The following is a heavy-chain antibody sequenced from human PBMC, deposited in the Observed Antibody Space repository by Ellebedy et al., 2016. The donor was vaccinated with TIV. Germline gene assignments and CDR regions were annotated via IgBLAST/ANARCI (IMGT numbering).Heavy chain of an antibody. J-gene: IGHJ4*02. Sequence: GESLKISCAASGFTFSSYAMNWVRQAPGKGLEWVSSINDISSHIYYADSLRGRFTISRDNAKNSLFLQMDNLKADDTAVYYCARDPRPYLRYGHYDFWGQGTLVTVPS. CDR3: ARDPRPYLRYGHYDF. V-gene: IGHV3-21*01. CDR1: GFTFSSYA. D-gene: IGHD3-9*01. CDR2: INDISSHI.